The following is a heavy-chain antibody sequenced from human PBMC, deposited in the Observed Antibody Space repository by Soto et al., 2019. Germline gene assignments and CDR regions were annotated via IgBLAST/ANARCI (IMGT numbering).Heavy chain of an antibody. CDR3: ASRPRVWGSYRYNGYYYYGMDV. V-gene: IGHV4-34*01. D-gene: IGHD3-16*02. CDR2: INHSGST. CDR1: GGSFSGYY. Sequence: SETLSLTCAVYGGSFSGYYWSWIRQPPGKGLEWIGEINHSGSTNYNPSLKSRVTMSVDTSKNQFSQKLSSVTAADTAVYYCASRPRVWGSYRYNGYYYYGMDVWGQGTTVTVSS. J-gene: IGHJ6*02.